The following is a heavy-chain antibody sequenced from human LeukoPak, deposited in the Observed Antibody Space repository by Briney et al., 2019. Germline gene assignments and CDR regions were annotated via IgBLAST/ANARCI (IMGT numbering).Heavy chain of an antibody. D-gene: IGHD1-26*01. CDR1: GYTFTGYY. CDR2: INPNSGGT. Sequence: ASVKVSCMASGYTFTGYYIHWVRQAPGQGLEWMGWINPNSGGTNYAQKFQGRVTMTRDTSISTAYMELSRLRSDDTAVYYCARGSPSGSYFNYYYMDVWGKGTTVTISS. J-gene: IGHJ6*03. CDR3: ARGSPSGSYFNYYYMDV. V-gene: IGHV1-2*02.